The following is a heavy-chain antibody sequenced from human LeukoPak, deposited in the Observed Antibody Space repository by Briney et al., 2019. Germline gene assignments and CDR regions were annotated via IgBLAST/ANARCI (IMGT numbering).Heavy chain of an antibody. V-gene: IGHV4-34*01. J-gene: IGHJ4*02. D-gene: IGHD6-13*01. CDR2: IDHNGRT. CDR3: ARQDQDRWYRYYFDY. Sequence: PSETLSLTCAVYGGSFSGYYWSWIRQVPGKGPEWIGEIDHNGRTNANSSLRSRVTLSVDMSKNQFSLRLSSVTAADTAVYYCARQDQDRWYRYYFDYWGQGTLVTVSS. CDR1: GGSFSGYY.